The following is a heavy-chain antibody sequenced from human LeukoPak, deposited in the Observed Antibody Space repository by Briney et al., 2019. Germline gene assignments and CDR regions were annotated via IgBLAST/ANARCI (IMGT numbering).Heavy chain of an antibody. CDR1: GFTFSNYG. CDR3: ARDAPYYYDSSGYRLSYFDY. J-gene: IGHJ4*02. Sequence: QSGGSLRLSCAASGFTFSNYGMSWVRQAPGKGLEWVSAISGSGGSTYYADSVKGRFTISRDNSKNTLFLQMNSLRAEDTAVYYCARDAPYYYDSSGYRLSYFDYWGQGTLVTVSS. V-gene: IGHV3-23*01. CDR2: ISGSGGST. D-gene: IGHD3-22*01.